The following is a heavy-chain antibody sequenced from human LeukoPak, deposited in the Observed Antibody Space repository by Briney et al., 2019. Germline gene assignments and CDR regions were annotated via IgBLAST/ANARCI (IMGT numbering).Heavy chain of an antibody. CDR3: ARSLGYCSSTSCYTGYFDY. Sequence: SETLSLTCTVSGGSISSYYWSWIRQPPGKGLECIGYIYYSGSTNYNPSLKSRVTISADTSKNQFSLKLSSVTAADTAVNYCARSLGYCSSTSCYTGYFDYWGQGTLVTVSS. CDR1: GGSISSYY. CDR2: IYYSGST. J-gene: IGHJ4*02. D-gene: IGHD2-2*02. V-gene: IGHV4-59*08.